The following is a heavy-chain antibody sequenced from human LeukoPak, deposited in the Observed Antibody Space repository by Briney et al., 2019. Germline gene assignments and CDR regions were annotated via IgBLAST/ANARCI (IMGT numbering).Heavy chain of an antibody. CDR1: GFTSSGSA. CDR2: IRSKANSYAT. V-gene: IGHV3-73*01. J-gene: IGHJ4*02. D-gene: IGHD2-8*02. Sequence: QPGGSLRLSCAASGFTSSGSAMHWVRQASGKGLEWVGRIRSKANSYATAYAASVKGRFTISRDDSKNTAYLQMYSLKTEDTAVYYCTRRDDVVLVVPNDYWGQGTLVTVSS. CDR3: TRRDDVVLVVPNDY.